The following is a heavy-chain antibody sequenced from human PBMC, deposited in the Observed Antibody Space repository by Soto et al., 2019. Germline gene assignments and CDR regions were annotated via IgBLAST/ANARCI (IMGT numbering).Heavy chain of an antibody. CDR2: VSRKGNNI. J-gene: IGHJ4*02. V-gene: IGHV3-64D*06. Sequence: GGSLRLSCSASGFTLSSYDMHLVRQAPGKGLEYVSGVSRKGNNIYYADSVKGRFTISRDTFKDTLFLQMTSLRAEDTAVYYCVKEEIVVVGGFDHWGQGTLVTVSS. D-gene: IGHD1-26*01. CDR3: VKEEIVVVGGFDH. CDR1: GFTLSSYD.